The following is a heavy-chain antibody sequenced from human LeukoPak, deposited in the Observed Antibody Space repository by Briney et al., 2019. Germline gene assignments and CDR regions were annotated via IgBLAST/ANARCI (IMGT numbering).Heavy chain of an antibody. CDR3: ATVAARPSADY. V-gene: IGHV4-4*07. J-gene: IGHJ4*02. Sequence: RPSETLSLTCTVSGDSISSYYWSWIRQPAGKGLEWIGRIFTSGNTNYNPSLKSRVTMSVDTSKNQFSLKLNSVTVADTAVYYCATVAARPSADYWGQGTLVTVSS. D-gene: IGHD6-6*01. CDR1: GDSISSYY. CDR2: IFTSGNT.